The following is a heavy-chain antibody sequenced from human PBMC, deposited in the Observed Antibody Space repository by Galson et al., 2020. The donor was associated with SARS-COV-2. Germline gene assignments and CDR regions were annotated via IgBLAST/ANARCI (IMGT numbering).Heavy chain of an antibody. Sequence: SETLSLTCTVSGYSVSTTNYWGWVRPPPRGGLEWIGSVYPSGTTYYKPSLKSQDTISVDTSKNQFSLRLASVTAADTALYYCARQGVNMIVLVTVPGWYFDLWGRGTLVTVSS. CDR1: GYSVSTTNY. J-gene: IGHJ2*01. V-gene: IGHV4-38-2*02. CDR2: VYPSGTT. D-gene: IGHD3-22*01. CDR3: ARQGVNMIVLVTVPGWYFDL.